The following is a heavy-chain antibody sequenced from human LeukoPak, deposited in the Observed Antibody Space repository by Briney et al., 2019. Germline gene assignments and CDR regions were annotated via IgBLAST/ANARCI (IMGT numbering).Heavy chain of an antibody. CDR3: ARGGPPGYYYDYYMDV. J-gene: IGHJ6*03. Sequence: SETLSLTCTVSGGSISSYYWSWIRQTPGKGLEWIGYIYYSGSTNFNPSLKSRVTISVDTSKNQFSLKMSSVTAADTAVYFCARGGPPGYYYDYYMDVWGKGTTVTVSS. CDR2: IYYSGST. CDR1: GGSISSYY. V-gene: IGHV4-59*01.